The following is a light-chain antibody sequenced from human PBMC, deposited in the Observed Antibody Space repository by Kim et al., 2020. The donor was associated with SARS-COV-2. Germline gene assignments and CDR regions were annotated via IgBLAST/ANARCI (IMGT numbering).Light chain of an antibody. CDR1: SGHRSYA. V-gene: IGLV4-69*01. CDR3: QTWGTGIRV. CDR2: LNSDGSH. J-gene: IGLJ3*02. Sequence: SVKITCTLSSGHRSYAIAWHQQQPEKGPRYLMKLNSDGSHSKGDGIPDRFSGSSSGAERYLTISSLQSEDEADYYCQTWGTGIRVFGGGTQLTVL.